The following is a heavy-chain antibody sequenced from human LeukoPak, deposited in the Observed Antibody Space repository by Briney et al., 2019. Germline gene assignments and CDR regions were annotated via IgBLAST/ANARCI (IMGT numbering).Heavy chain of an antibody. J-gene: IGHJ4*02. D-gene: IGHD6-19*01. CDR2: MNPNSGNT. CDR1: GYTFTSYD. Sequence: ASVKVPCKASGYTFTSYDINWVRQATGQGLEWMGWMNPNSGNTGYAQKFQGRVTMTRNTSISTAYMELSSLRAEDTAVYYCARDLPLHSSGWYYFDCWGQGTLVTVSS. V-gene: IGHV1-8*01. CDR3: ARDLPLHSSGWYYFDC.